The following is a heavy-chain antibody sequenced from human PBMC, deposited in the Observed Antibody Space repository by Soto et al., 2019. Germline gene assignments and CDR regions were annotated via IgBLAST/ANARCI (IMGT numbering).Heavy chain of an antibody. Sequence: PSETLSLTCTVSGGSISSGGYYWSWIRQHPGKGLEWIGYIYYSGSTYYNPSLKSRVTISVDTSKNQFSLKLSSVTAADTAVYYFAREFVGSSSIDYWGQGTLVTVSS. CDR1: GGSISSGGYY. CDR2: IYYSGST. D-gene: IGHD6-13*01. CDR3: AREFVGSSSIDY. J-gene: IGHJ4*02. V-gene: IGHV4-31*03.